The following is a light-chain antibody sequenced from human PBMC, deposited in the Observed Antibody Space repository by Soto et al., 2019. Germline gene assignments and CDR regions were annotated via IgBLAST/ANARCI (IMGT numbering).Light chain of an antibody. CDR1: SSDVGGYNY. CDR2: EVN. Sequence: QSALTQPPSASGSPGQSVAISCTGTSSDVGGYNYVSWYQQHPGKAPKLMIYEVNKRPSGVPDRFSGSKSGNTASLTVSGLQAEDEADYYCSSWGIFGPWTKVTVL. V-gene: IGLV2-8*01. CDR3: SSWGI. J-gene: IGLJ1*01.